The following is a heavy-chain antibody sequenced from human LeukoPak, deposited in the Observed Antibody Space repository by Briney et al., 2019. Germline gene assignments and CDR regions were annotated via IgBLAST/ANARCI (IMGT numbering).Heavy chain of an antibody. V-gene: IGHV1-3*01. CDR2: INAGNGNT. CDR3: ARAPPYYYDSSGYFFDY. J-gene: IGHJ4*02. Sequence: GASVKVSCKASGYTFTSYAMHWVRQAPGQRLEWMGWINAGNGNTKYSQKFQGRVTMTRDTSTSTVYMELSSLRSEDTAVYYCARAPPYYYDSSGYFFDYWGQGTLVTVSS. CDR1: GYTFTSYA. D-gene: IGHD3-22*01.